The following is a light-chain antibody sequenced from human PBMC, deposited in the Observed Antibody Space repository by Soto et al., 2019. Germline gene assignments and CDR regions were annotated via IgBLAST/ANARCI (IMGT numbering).Light chain of an antibody. J-gene: IGKJ2*01. CDR1: QSVSSN. Sequence: EIVMTQSPATLSLSPGERATLSCRASQSVSSNVAWYQQIPGQTPRLLIYGASTRATGIPVRFSGSGSGTEFTLTISSLQSEDFAVYYCPQYAHGPYTFRQGTKLDMK. CDR3: PQYAHGPYT. CDR2: GAS. V-gene: IGKV3-15*01.